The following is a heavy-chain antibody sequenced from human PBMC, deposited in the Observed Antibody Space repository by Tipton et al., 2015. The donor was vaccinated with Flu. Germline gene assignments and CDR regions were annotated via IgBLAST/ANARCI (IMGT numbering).Heavy chain of an antibody. CDR1: GGFVSSYY. CDR3: AREGTSGELRPIDY. Sequence: TLSLTCTVSGGFVSSYYWNWIRQPPGKGLEWIGYIYNNQYTKYNPSLKSRVTVSVDPSMSQFSLRLTSVTAADTAVYYCAREGTSGELRPIDYWGQGTLVTVSS. CDR2: IYNNQYT. D-gene: IGHD1-26*01. V-gene: IGHV4-59*02. J-gene: IGHJ4*02.